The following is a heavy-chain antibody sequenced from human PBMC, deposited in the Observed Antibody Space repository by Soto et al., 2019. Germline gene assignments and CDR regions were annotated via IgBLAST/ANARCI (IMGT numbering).Heavy chain of an antibody. V-gene: IGHV4-34*02. Sequence: QVQLQQWGAGLLKPSETLSLTCAVYGGSFSGYYWSWIRQPPGKGLEWIGEVNHSGYTKYIPSLKSRVSISLDTSQNHFSLNLTSVTAADTAVYYCARGPGYCTGGSCYAVWFDPWGQGTLVTVSS. CDR2: VNHSGYT. CDR3: ARGPGYCTGGSCYAVWFDP. CDR1: GGSFSGYY. D-gene: IGHD2-15*01. J-gene: IGHJ5*02.